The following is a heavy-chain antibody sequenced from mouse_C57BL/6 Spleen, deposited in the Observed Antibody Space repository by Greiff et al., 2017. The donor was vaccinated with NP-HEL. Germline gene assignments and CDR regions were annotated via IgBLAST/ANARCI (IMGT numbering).Heavy chain of an antibody. CDR1: GFTFSDYG. V-gene: IGHV5-17*01. CDR3: ARPYYGSSYVSYWYFDV. CDR2: ISSGSSTI. D-gene: IGHD1-1*01. J-gene: IGHJ1*03. Sequence: EVKLMESGGGLVKPGGSLKLSCAASGFTFSDYGMHWVRQAPEKGLEWVAYISSGSSTIYYADTVKGRFTISRDNAKNTLFLQMTSLRSEDTAMYYCARPYYGSSYVSYWYFDVWGTGTTVTVSS.